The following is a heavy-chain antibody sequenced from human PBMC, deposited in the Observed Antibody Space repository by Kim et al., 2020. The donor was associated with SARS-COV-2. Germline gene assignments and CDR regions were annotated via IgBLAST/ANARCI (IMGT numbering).Heavy chain of an antibody. CDR1: GFTFGDYA. J-gene: IGHJ3*02. D-gene: IGHD6-19*01. CDR2: ISWNSGSI. CDR3: AKDIVGLPVAGFAFDI. Sequence: GGSLRLSCAASGFTFGDYAMHWVRQAPGKGLEWVSGISWNSGSIGYADSVKGRFTISRDNAKNSLYLQMNSLRAEDTALYYCAKDIVGLPVAGFAFDIWGQGTMVTVSS. V-gene: IGHV3-9*01.